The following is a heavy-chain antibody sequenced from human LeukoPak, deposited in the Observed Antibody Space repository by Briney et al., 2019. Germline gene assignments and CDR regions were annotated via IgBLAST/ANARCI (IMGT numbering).Heavy chain of an antibody. Sequence: ASVKVSCRASGGTFSSYAISWVRQAPGQGLEWMGWINTNTGNPTYAQGFTGRFVFSLDTSVSTAYLQISSLKAEDTAVYYCARAYSSSENDAFDIWGQGTMVTVSS. J-gene: IGHJ3*02. CDR1: GGTFSSYA. CDR2: INTNTGNP. D-gene: IGHD6-6*01. V-gene: IGHV7-4-1*02. CDR3: ARAYSSSENDAFDI.